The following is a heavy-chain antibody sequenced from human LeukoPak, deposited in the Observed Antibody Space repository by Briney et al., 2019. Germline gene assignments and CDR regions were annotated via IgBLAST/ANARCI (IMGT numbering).Heavy chain of an antibody. CDR3: ALYLRVRGDY. CDR1: GFTFSNHA. J-gene: IGHJ4*02. Sequence: PGGSLRPSCAASGFTFSNHAMMWVRQAPGRGLEWVSAISGGGVSTYYTDSVKGRITISRDNSKNTLYLQMNSLRAEDTAVYYCALYLRVRGDYWGQGTLVSVSS. V-gene: IGHV3-23*01. D-gene: IGHD3-10*01. CDR2: ISGGGVST.